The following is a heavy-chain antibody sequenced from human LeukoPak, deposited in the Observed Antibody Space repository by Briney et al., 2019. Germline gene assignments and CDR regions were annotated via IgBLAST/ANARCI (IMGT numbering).Heavy chain of an antibody. CDR3: ARGGGYSSSWMGGYYYGMDV. Sequence: PSETLSLTCAVYGGSFSGYYWSWIRQPPGKGLEWIGEINHSGSTNYNPSLKSRVTISVDTSKNQFSLKLSSVTAADTAVYYCARGGGYSSSWMGGYYYGMDVWGQGTTVTVSS. V-gene: IGHV4-34*01. CDR2: INHSGST. CDR1: GGSFSGYY. J-gene: IGHJ6*02. D-gene: IGHD6-13*01.